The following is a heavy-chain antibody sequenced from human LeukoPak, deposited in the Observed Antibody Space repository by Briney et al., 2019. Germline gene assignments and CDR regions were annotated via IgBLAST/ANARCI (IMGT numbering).Heavy chain of an antibody. Sequence: ASVKVSCKESGYTFTSYYMHWVRQAPEQGLEWMGIINPSGGSTNNAQKFQGRVTMTRDTSTSTVYMELSSLRSEDTAVYYCARGCGGNSFYFDYWGQGTLVTVSS. J-gene: IGHJ4*02. CDR3: ARGCGGNSFYFDY. CDR2: INPSGGST. CDR1: GYTFTSYY. V-gene: IGHV1-46*01. D-gene: IGHD4-23*01.